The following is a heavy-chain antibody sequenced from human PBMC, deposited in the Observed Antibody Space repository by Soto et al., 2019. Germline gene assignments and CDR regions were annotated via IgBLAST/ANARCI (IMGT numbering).Heavy chain of an antibody. CDR3: SRPPTLVVPAALSLAT. J-gene: IGHJ5*02. D-gene: IGHD2-2*01. CDR1: GFSFGKHG. CDR2: LNGNGDHT. V-gene: IGHV3-23*01. Sequence: EVQLLESGGDLVRPGGSLKLSCAGSGFSFGKHGMSWLRQAPGKGLEWVAGLNGNGDHTYYTVSVRGRFTISRDNSKNTVFRKRNSLRVDDTGVYYCSRPPTLVVPAALSLATWGQGPRVTVSS.